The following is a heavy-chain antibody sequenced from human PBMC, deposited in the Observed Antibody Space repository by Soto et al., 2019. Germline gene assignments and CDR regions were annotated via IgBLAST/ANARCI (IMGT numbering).Heavy chain of an antibody. J-gene: IGHJ6*02. Sequence: SETLSLTCSVSGDSISSSGFYWSWIRQHPGKALEWIGYIHYTGSTSYNPSLKSRLAISLDASKNQFSLSLSSVTSADTAVYYCARDHSSIGEYSGIDVWGQGTTVTVSS. CDR1: GDSISSSGFY. CDR2: IHYTGST. D-gene: IGHD3-10*01. CDR3: ARDHSSIGEYSGIDV. V-gene: IGHV4-31*03.